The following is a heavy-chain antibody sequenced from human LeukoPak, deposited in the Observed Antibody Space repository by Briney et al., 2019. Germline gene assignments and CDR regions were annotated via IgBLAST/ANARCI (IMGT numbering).Heavy chain of an antibody. D-gene: IGHD2-2*01. J-gene: IGHJ3*02. CDR2: IYHSGST. CDR3: ARAGYCSSTSCLDAFDI. Sequence: SQTLSLTCAVSGGSISSGGYSWSWIRQPPGKGLEWIGYIYHSGSTYYNPSLKGRVTISVDRSKNQFSLKLSSVTAADTAVYYCARAGYCSSTSCLDAFDIWGQGTMVTVSS. CDR1: GGSISSGGYS. V-gene: IGHV4-30-2*01.